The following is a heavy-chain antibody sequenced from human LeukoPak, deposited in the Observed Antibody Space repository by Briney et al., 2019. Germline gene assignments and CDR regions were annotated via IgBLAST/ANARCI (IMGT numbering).Heavy chain of an antibody. CDR3: ASPDSSCWYTSHFQH. V-gene: IGHV1-69*13. CDR2: IIPIFGTA. J-gene: IGHJ1*01. D-gene: IGHD6-13*01. Sequence: SVKVSCKASGGTFSSYAISWVRQAPGQGLEWMGGIIPIFGTANYAQKFQGRVTITADESTSTAYMELSSLRSEDTAVYYCASPDSSCWYTSHFQHWGQGTLVTVSS. CDR1: GGTFSSYA.